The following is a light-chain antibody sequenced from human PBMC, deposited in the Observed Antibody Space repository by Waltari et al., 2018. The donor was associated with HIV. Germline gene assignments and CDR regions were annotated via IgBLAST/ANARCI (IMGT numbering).Light chain of an antibody. V-gene: IGKV1-12*01. CDR2: ASF. Sequence: DIQMTQSPSSVSASVGDRVNITCRASHDIGSWLGWYQQRPGEAPKLLVYASFNLQRGVPSRFAGNGSGTHFTLTITSLQPEDLGTYYCQQAHSDPFTFGPGTKVAVK. CDR1: HDIGSW. J-gene: IGKJ3*01. CDR3: QQAHSDPFT.